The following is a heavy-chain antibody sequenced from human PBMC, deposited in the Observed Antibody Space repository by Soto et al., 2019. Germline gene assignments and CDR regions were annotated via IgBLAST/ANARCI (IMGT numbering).Heavy chain of an antibody. Sequence: EVQLVESGGGLVQPGGSLRLSCAASGFTFSSYWMSWVRQAPGKGLEWVANIKQDGSEKYYVDSVKGRFTISRDNAKNSLYLQMNSLRAEDTAVYYCARVRAADSYYLDYWSQGTLVTVSS. D-gene: IGHD3-22*01. V-gene: IGHV3-7*01. J-gene: IGHJ4*02. CDR2: IKQDGSEK. CDR1: GFTFSSYW. CDR3: ARVRAADSYYLDY.